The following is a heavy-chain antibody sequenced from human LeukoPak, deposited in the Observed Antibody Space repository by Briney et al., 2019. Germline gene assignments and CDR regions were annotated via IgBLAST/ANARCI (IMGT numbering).Heavy chain of an antibody. Sequence: PGGSLRLSCAASGFTVSSNYMSGVRQAPGKGLEWVSAIYSGGSTYYADSVKGRFTISRDNSKNTLYLQMNSLRAEDTAVYYCARDQEYSYGYLNGMEVWGQGTTVTASS. J-gene: IGHJ6*02. CDR1: GFTVSSNY. V-gene: IGHV3-53*01. CDR2: IYSGGST. CDR3: ARDQEYSYGYLNGMEV. D-gene: IGHD5-18*01.